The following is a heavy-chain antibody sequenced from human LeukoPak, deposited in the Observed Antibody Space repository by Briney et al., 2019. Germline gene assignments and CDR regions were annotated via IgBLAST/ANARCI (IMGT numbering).Heavy chain of an antibody. Sequence: EASVKVSCKASGFTFTSSAMQWVRQARGQRLAWIGWIVVGSGNTNYAQKFQERVTITRDMSTSTAYMELSSLRSEDTAVYYCAAAEGYSYDFDYWGQGTLVTVSS. J-gene: IGHJ4*02. CDR1: GFTFTSSA. CDR3: AAAEGYSYDFDY. D-gene: IGHD5-18*01. V-gene: IGHV1-58*02. CDR2: IVVGSGNT.